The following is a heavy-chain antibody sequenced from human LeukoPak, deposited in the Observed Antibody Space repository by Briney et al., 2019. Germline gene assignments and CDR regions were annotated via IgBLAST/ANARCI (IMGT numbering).Heavy chain of an antibody. Sequence: ASVKVSCKASGYTFTGYYMHWVRQAPGQGLEWMGWINPNSGGTNYAQKFQGRVTMTRDTSISTAYMELSRLRSDDTAVYYCARDYYDFWSGYYSLHEGYYYMDVWGKGTTVTVSS. D-gene: IGHD3-3*01. J-gene: IGHJ6*03. V-gene: IGHV1-2*02. CDR2: INPNSGGT. CDR1: GYTFTGYY. CDR3: ARDYYDFWSGYYSLHEGYYYMDV.